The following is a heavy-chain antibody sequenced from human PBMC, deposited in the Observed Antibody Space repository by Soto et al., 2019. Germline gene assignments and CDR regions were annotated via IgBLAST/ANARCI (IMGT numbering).Heavy chain of an antibody. CDR3: ARSDSSGYYANWFDP. CDR1: GGSVSSGSYY. CDR2: IYYSGST. D-gene: IGHD3-22*01. Sequence: SETLSLTCTVSGGSVSSGSYYWSWIRQPPGKGLEWIGYIYYSGSTNYNPSLKSRVTISVDTSKNQFSLKLSSVTAADTAVYYCARSDSSGYYANWFDPWGQGTLVTVSS. J-gene: IGHJ5*02. V-gene: IGHV4-61*01.